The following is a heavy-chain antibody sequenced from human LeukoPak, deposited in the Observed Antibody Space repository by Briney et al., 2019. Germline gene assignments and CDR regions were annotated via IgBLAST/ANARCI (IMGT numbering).Heavy chain of an antibody. V-gene: IGHV5-51*01. D-gene: IGHD3-22*01. Sequence: GESLEISCKGSGYSFTSYWIGWVRQMPGKGLEWMGIIYPGDSDTRYSPSFQGQVTISADKSISTAYLQWSSLKASDTAMYYCARSIAYSSGYPDPLYGMDVWGQGTTVTVSS. CDR1: GYSFTSYW. CDR3: ARSIAYSSGYPDPLYGMDV. CDR2: IYPGDSDT. J-gene: IGHJ6*02.